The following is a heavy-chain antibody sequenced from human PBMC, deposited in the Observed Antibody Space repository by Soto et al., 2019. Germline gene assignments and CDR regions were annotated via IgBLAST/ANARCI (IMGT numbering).Heavy chain of an antibody. J-gene: IGHJ4*02. CDR3: ARTQIWLAFDS. D-gene: IGHD6-19*01. CDR2: IYNTVNT. Sequence: PSETLSLTCSVSDGSITTHHWNWIRQSPGKGLEWIGTIYNTVNTRYNPSLESRVTISLDTSKNQFSLKVNSVTAADTAVYYCARTQIWLAFDSWGQGSLVTVSS. CDR1: DGSITTHH. V-gene: IGHV4-59*11.